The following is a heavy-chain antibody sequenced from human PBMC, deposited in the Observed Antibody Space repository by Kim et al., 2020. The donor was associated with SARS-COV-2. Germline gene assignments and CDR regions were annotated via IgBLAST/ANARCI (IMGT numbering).Heavy chain of an antibody. J-gene: IGHJ4*02. V-gene: IGHV3-21*01. CDR1: GFTFSSYT. CDR3: ARSLGGYSDY. Sequence: GGSLRLSCAASGFTFSSYTMNWVRQAPGKGLEWVSSITSSSSYIYNADSVKGRFTISRYNARNSLYLQMDSLRAEDTAVYYCARSLGGYSDYWGQGTPVT. CDR2: ITSSSSYI. D-gene: IGHD5-12*01.